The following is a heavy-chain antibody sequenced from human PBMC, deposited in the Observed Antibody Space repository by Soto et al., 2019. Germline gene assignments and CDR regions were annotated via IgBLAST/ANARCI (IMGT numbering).Heavy chain of an antibody. D-gene: IGHD1-1*01. V-gene: IGHV3-11*06. CDR2: ISSSSSYT. CDR3: ARVSRYDEKWFDP. CDR1: GFTFSDYY. J-gene: IGHJ5*02. Sequence: ESGGGLVKPGGSLRLSCAASGFTFSDYYMSWIRQAPGKGLEWVSYISSSSSYTNYADSVKGRFTISRDNAKNSLYLQMNSLRAEDTAVYYCARVSRYDEKWFDPWGQGTLVTVSS.